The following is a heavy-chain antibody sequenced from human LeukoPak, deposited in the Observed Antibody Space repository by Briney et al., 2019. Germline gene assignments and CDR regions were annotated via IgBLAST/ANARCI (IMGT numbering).Heavy chain of an antibody. CDR3: ARHHQQLIY. CDR1: GGSISNKY. CDR2: IYYSGST. Sequence: SETLSPTCTVSGGSISNKYWSWIRQPPGKGLEWIGYIYYSGSTNYNPSLKSRVTILVDTSKNQFSLKLSSVTAADTAVYYCARHHQQLIYWGQGTLVTVSS. D-gene: IGHD6-13*01. V-gene: IGHV4-59*08. J-gene: IGHJ4*02.